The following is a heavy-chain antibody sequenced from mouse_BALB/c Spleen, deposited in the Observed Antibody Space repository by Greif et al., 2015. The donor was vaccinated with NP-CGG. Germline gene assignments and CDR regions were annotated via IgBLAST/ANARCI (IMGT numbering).Heavy chain of an antibody. D-gene: IGHD2-1*01. CDR2: IDPANGNT. CDR1: GFDIKDTY. CDR3: ARGDYGNYGYFDV. Sequence: EVQLQQSGAELVKPGASVKLSCTASGFDIKDTYMHWVKQRPEQGLEWIGRIDPANGNTKYDPKFQGKATITADTSSNTAYLQLSSLTSEDTAVYYCARGDYGNYGYFDVWGAGTTVTVSS. V-gene: IGHV14-3*02. J-gene: IGHJ1*01.